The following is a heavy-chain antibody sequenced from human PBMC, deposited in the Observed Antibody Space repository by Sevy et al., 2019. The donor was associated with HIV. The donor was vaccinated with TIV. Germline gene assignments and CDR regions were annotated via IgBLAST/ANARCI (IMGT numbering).Heavy chain of an antibody. CDR3: AKGSRGRGYKSYYDSSGYYSY. J-gene: IGHJ4*02. Sequence: GGSLRLSCAASGFTFDDYTMHWVRQAPGKGLEWVSLISWDGGSTKYADSVKGRFTISRDNSKNSLYMQMNSLRTEDTALYYCAKGSRGRGYKSYYDSSGYYSYWGQGTLVTVSS. CDR1: GFTFDDYT. V-gene: IGHV3-43*01. CDR2: ISWDGGST. D-gene: IGHD3-22*01.